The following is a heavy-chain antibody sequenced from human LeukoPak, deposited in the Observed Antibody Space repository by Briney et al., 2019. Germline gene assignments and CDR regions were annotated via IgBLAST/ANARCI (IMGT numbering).Heavy chain of an antibody. D-gene: IGHD5-18*01. CDR3: ARDGEGVQLRGYYFDY. Sequence: ASVKVSCKASGGTFSSYAISWVRQAPGQGLEWMGGIIPIFGTANYAQKFQGRVTITADESTSTAYMELSSLRSEDTAVYYCARDGEGVQLRGYYFDYWGQGTLVTVSS. CDR1: GGTFSSYA. CDR2: IIPIFGTA. J-gene: IGHJ4*02. V-gene: IGHV1-69*13.